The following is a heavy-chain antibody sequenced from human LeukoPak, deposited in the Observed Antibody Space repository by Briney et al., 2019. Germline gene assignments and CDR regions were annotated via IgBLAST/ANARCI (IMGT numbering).Heavy chain of an antibody. Sequence: TLSLTCTVSGGSTRSVGYYWNWIRQHPGKGLEWIGYISYSGSTKYNPSLKSRVTISVDRSKNQFSLKLSSMTAADTAVYYCARVHCSSTSCLFDYWGQGTLVTVSS. CDR1: GGSTRSVGYY. J-gene: IGHJ4*02. CDR3: ARVHCSSTSCLFDY. D-gene: IGHD2-2*01. V-gene: IGHV4-31*03. CDR2: ISYSGST.